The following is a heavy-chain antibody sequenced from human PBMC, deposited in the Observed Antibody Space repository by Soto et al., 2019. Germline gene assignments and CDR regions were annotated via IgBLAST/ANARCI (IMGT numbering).Heavy chain of an antibody. V-gene: IGHV4-4*02. CDR3: AYSCGWWRLDV. J-gene: IGHJ6*02. CDR1: GGSINNGYW. CDR2: KHHSGST. D-gene: IGHD6-19*01. Sequence: QVHLQESGPGLVKPSGTLSLTCGVSGGSINNGYWWTWVRQPPGKGLEGIGEKHHSGSTNYNLSLKSRVSVSLDKAMNPFSLILGSVTAADSAVCYCAYSCGWWRLDVWGQGTTVTVSS.